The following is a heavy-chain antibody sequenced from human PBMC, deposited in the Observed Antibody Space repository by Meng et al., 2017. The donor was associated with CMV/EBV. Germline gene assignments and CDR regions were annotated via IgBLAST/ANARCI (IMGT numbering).Heavy chain of an antibody. J-gene: IGHJ4*02. CDR2: ISSNGNTI. D-gene: IGHD2-2*01. V-gene: IGHV3-48*03. CDR1: GFTFNTYE. Sequence: GGSLRLSCTASGFTFNTYEMNWARQAPGEGLEWVTYISSNGNTILYADFVKGRFTVSRDNTKNSLYLRMNSLRADDTAVYYCAGWYCSTTSCLFDYWGQGALVTVSS. CDR3: AGWYCSTTSCLFDY.